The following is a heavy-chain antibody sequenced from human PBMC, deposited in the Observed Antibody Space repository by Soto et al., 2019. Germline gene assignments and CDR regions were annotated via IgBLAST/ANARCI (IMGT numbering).Heavy chain of an antibody. CDR3: ARPRGPVVVTATPRHNAFDI. D-gene: IGHD2-21*02. CDR2: LSYLGTT. Sequence: PSETLSLTCTVSNDSIRSGTYYWAWIRQPPGRGLEWIGSLSYLGTTDHNPSLKSRVTISVDTSKNQFSLKLSSVTAADTAVYYCARPRGPVVVTATPRHNAFDIWGQGTMVTVSS. CDR1: NDSIRSGTYY. J-gene: IGHJ3*02. V-gene: IGHV4-39*07.